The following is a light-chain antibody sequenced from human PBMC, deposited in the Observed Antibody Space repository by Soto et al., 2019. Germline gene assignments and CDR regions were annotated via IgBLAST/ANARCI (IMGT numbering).Light chain of an antibody. CDR3: QQYGSSPLT. V-gene: IGKV3-20*01. J-gene: IGKJ4*01. CDR1: QSVKSSY. Sequence: EIVLPQSPGTLSLSPGERATLSCRASQSVKSSYLAWYQQKPGQPPRLLIYGASTRATGIPDRFIGSGSATDFTLTITRMEPEDFAVFYCQQYGSSPLTFGGGSKVEIK. CDR2: GAS.